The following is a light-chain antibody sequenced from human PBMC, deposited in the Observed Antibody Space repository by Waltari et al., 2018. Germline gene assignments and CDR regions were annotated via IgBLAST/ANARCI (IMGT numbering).Light chain of an antibody. V-gene: IGLV3-21*04. CDR1: NIGSKS. Sequence: SYVLTQPPSVSVAPGKTARITCGGHNIGSKSVHWYQQKPRQAPVLVIYYDSDWPSGIPERFSGSNSGNTPTLTITRVEAGDEADYYCQVWDSSSDRFGGGTKLTVL. CDR2: YDS. J-gene: IGLJ2*01. CDR3: QVWDSSSDR.